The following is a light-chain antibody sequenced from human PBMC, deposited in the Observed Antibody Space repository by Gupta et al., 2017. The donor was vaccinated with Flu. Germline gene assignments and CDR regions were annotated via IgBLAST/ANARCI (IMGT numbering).Light chain of an antibody. CDR2: STE. CDR3: VQYMGGGIWM. V-gene: IGLV8-61*01. CDR1: SGAGGTSYY. Sequence: KVTITCGVSSGAGGTSYYTTRDQQTPGQSPRTLIYSTEISSAGVPDRFSGSNLGNRAALTITGAKAEDESDYYCVQYMGGGIWMFGGGTKLTVL. J-gene: IGLJ3*02.